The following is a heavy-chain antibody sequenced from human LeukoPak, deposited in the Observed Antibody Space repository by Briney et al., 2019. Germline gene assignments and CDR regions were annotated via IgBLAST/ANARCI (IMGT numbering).Heavy chain of an antibody. CDR2: INPNSGGT. CDR3: ATTLGSYCSSTSCYSGPLPFDP. D-gene: IGHD2-2*01. V-gene: IGHV1-2*02. CDR1: GYTFTGYY. Sequence: ASVKVSCKASGYTFTGYYMLWVRQAPGQGREWMGWINPNSGGTNYAQKFQGRVTITRDTSISTAYMELSRLRSDDTAVYYCATTLGSYCSSTSCYSGPLPFDPWGQGTLVTVSS. J-gene: IGHJ5*02.